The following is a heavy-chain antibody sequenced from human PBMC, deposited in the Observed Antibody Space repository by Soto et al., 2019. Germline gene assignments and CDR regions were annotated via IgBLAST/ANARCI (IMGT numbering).Heavy chain of an antibody. CDR3: AGDYARNWFDP. V-gene: IGHV1-18*04. J-gene: IGHJ5*02. Sequence: ASVKVSCKTSGYTFTHYYMHWVRLAPGQGLEWMGWISAYNGNTNYAQKLQGRVTMTTDTSTSTAYMELRSLRSDDTAVYYCAGDYARNWFDPWGQGTLVTVSS. D-gene: IGHD4-17*01. CDR1: GYTFTHYY. CDR2: ISAYNGNT.